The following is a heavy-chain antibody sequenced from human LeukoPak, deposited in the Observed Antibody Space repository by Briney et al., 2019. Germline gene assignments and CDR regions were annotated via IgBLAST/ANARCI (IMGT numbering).Heavy chain of an antibody. J-gene: IGHJ4*02. D-gene: IGHD3-22*01. Sequence: GASVKVSCKVSGYTLTELSMHWVRQAPGKGLEWMGGFDPEDGETIYAQKFQGRVTMTEDTSTDTAYMELSSLRSEDTAVYYCATPDYYDSSGSSFDYWGQGTLVTVSS. CDR2: FDPEDGET. CDR1: GYTLTELS. CDR3: ATPDYYDSSGSSFDY. V-gene: IGHV1-24*01.